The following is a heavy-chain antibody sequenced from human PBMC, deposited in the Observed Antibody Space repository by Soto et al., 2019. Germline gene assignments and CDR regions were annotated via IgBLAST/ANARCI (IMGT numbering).Heavy chain of an antibody. Sequence: GGSLRLSCAASGFTFSSYAMSWVRQAPGKGLEWVSAISGSGGSTYYADSVKGRFTISRDNSKNTLYLQMNSLRAEDTAVYYCARFYYDILTGFRAHAFDIWGQGTMVTVSS. D-gene: IGHD3-9*01. CDR2: ISGSGGST. J-gene: IGHJ3*02. CDR1: GFTFSSYA. V-gene: IGHV3-23*01. CDR3: ARFYYDILTGFRAHAFDI.